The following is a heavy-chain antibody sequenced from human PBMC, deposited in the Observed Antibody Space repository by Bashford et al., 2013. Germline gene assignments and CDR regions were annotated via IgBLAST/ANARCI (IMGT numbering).Heavy chain of an antibody. CDR1: GFIFPSYE. Sequence: GSLRLSCAASGFIFPSYEMNWVRQAPGKGLEWVSYIIRSDGTTYYADSVKGRFTISRDNAKNSLYLQMNSLRAEDTAVYYCARDTRYSSSWSLYYVGQGTLVTVSS. J-gene: IGHJ4*02. CDR2: IIRSDGTT. V-gene: IGHV3-48*03. D-gene: IGHD6-13*01. CDR3: ARDTRYSSSWSLYY.